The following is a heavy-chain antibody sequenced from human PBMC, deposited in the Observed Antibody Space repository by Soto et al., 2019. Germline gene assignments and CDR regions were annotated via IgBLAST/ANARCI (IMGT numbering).Heavy chain of an antibody. CDR2: ISSSSSTI. CDR3: AGAVVVPAAMSGYYYYYGMDV. D-gene: IGHD2-2*01. J-gene: IGHJ6*02. CDR1: GFTFSSYS. V-gene: IGHV3-48*02. Sequence: GGSLRLSCAASGFTFSSYSVNWVRQAPGKGLEWVSYISSSSSTIYYADSVKGRFTISRDNAKNSLYLQMNSLRDEDTAVYYCAGAVVVPAAMSGYYYYYGMDVWGQGTTVTVSS.